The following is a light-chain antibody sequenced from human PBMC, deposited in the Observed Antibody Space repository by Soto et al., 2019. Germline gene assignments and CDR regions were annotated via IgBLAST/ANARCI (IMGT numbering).Light chain of an antibody. CDR3: QEGSTLLT. CDR1: QSVSTY. CDR2: GAS. V-gene: IGKV1-39*01. J-gene: IGKJ4*01. Sequence: DIQMTQSPSSLSTSVGDRVTITCRTSQSVSTYLNWYQQRPEKAPKLLIYGASSLQSGVPSRFSGSGSGTHFTLTISSLQPEDFATYYCQEGSTLLTFGGGTKVDIK.